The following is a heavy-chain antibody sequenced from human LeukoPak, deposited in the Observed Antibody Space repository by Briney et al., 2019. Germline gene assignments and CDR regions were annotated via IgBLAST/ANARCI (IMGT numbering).Heavy chain of an antibody. D-gene: IGHD4-17*01. CDR2: IRYDGSNK. CDR3: ARRGNTVTLSGYYYGMDV. V-gene: IGHV3-30*02. Sequence: GGSLRLSCAASGFTFSSYGMHWVRQAPGKGLEWVAFIRYDGSNKYYADSVKGRFTISRDNSKNTLYLQMNSLRAEDTAVYYCARRGNTVTLSGYYYGMDVWGQGTTVTVSS. J-gene: IGHJ6*02. CDR1: GFTFSSYG.